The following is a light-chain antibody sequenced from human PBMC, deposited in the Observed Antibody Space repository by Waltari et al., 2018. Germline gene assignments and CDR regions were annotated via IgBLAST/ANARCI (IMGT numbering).Light chain of an antibody. CDR2: GAS. J-gene: IGKJ3*01. Sequence: EIVMTQPPVTLSVSPGESATLSCRASPSVSNNLAWYQQKPGQAPRLLIYGASTRGSGIPARFSGSGSGTEFTLTISSLQSEDFAVYFCQQYNNWPPNTFGPGTKVDFK. CDR1: PSVSNN. CDR3: QQYNNWPPNT. V-gene: IGKV3-15*01.